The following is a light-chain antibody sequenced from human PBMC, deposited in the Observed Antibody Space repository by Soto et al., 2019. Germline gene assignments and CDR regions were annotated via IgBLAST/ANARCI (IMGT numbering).Light chain of an antibody. CDR1: QSVGGNF. CDR3: QQYGGSSWT. J-gene: IGKJ1*01. V-gene: IGKV3-20*01. CDR2: GAS. Sequence: ELVLTQSPGTLSLSPGERATLSCSASQSVGGNFLAWYQQKPGQAPRLLIYGASSRAPGIPARFSGSGSGTDFTLTISRLEPEDFAVYYCQQYGGSSWTFGQGTKVDIK.